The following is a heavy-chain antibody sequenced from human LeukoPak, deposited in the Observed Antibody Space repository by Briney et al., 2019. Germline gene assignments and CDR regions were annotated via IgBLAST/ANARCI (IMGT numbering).Heavy chain of an antibody. V-gene: IGHV4-39*07. J-gene: IGHJ4*02. CDR2: IYYSGST. CDR3: ARYSYGFND. Sequence: SETLSLTCTVSGGSISSSSYYWGWIRQPPGKGLEWIGSIYYSGSTYYSPSLKSRVTISVDTSKNQFSLKLSSVTAADTAVYYCARYSYGFNDWGQGTLVTVSS. D-gene: IGHD5-18*01. CDR1: GGSISSSSYY.